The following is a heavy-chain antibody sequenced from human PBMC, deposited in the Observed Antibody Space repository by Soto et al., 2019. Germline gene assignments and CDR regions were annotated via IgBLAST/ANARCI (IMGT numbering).Heavy chain of an antibody. D-gene: IGHD6-13*01. V-gene: IGHV3-21*01. Sequence: GGSLRLSCAASGFTFRSFTMNWVRQAPGKGLEWVSTISSNSAYIYYTDAPRGRFTISRDNAKNSLHLQMNSPRAEDTAVYYCTRDASRDSSARGWFDPWGPGTLVTVSS. J-gene: IGHJ5*02. CDR3: TRDASRDSSARGWFDP. CDR2: ISSNSAYI. CDR1: GFTFRSFT.